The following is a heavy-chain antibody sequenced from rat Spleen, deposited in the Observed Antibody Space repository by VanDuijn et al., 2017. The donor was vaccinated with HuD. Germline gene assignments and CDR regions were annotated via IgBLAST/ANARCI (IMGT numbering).Heavy chain of an antibody. J-gene: IGHJ4*01. CDR2: IWAGGST. D-gene: IGHD1-12*02. V-gene: IGHV2-30*01. CDR3: ARDVANYYGGTYGIMAA. Sequence: HWVRQPTGKGLEWMGVIWAGGSTDYNSALESRLSISRDTSKSQVFLKMNSLQTEDIATYYCARDVANYYGGTYGIMAAWGQGASVTVSS.